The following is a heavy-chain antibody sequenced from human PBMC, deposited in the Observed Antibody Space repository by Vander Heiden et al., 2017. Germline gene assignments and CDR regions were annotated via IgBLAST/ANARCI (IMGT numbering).Heavy chain of an antibody. CDR1: GGPISGSSYY. CDR3: ATPYYGSGSSMFSWFDP. J-gene: IGHJ5*02. CDR2: IYYNTGKT. Sequence: QFQLQESGPGLVKPSETLSLTCTVPGGPISGSSYYWGIDRQRPGKGLEWIGSIYYNTGKTYYSQALKSRVSIFMDTSKNQFSLKLNSLTAADTAVYFCATPYYGSGSSMFSWFDPWGRGTLVTVSS. V-gene: IGHV4-39*01. D-gene: IGHD3-10*01.